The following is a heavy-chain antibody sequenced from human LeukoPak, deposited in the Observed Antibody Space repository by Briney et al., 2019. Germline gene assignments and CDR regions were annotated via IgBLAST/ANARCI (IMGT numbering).Heavy chain of an antibody. D-gene: IGHD6-13*01. CDR1: GFTFSNYA. CDR3: AKVLSSWYGYYYYGMDV. V-gene: IGHV3-23*01. J-gene: IGHJ6*02. CDR2: ISANGRIT. Sequence: GGSLRLSCAASGFTFSNYAMSWVRQAPGKGLEWVAGISANGRITYYPDSVKGRFNISRDSANSTLYLQMHSLRVEDTAVYYCAKVLSSWYGYYYYGMDVWGQGTTVTVSS.